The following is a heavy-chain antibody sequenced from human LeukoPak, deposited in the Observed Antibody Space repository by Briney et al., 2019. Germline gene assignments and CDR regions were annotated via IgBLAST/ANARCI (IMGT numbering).Heavy chain of an antibody. D-gene: IGHD2-2*01. CDR2: INHSGST. CDR3: ARGRGRTIVVVPAATNWFDP. J-gene: IGHJ5*02. Sequence: PSETLSLTCAVYGGSFSGYYWSWIRQPPGKGLEWIGEINHSGSTYYNPSLKSRVTISVDTSKNQFSLKLSSVTAADTAVYYCARGRGRTIVVVPAATNWFDPWGQGTLVTVSS. V-gene: IGHV4-34*01. CDR1: GGSFSGYY.